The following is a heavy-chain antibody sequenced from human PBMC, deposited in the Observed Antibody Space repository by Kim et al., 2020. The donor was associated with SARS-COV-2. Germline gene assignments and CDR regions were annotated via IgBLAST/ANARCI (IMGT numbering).Heavy chain of an antibody. J-gene: IGHJ3*02. CDR3: ARSGSGSYWYAFDI. D-gene: IGHD3-10*01. V-gene: IGHV3-30*01. Sequence: ANPVKGRFTISRENSKHTLYLQMNSLRAEDTAVYYCARSGSGSYWYAFDIWGQGTMVTVSS.